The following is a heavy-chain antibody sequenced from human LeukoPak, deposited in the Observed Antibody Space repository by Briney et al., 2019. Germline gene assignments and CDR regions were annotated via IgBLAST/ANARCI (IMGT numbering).Heavy chain of an antibody. CDR1: GFTFSSYS. CDR2: ISSSSSYI. Sequence: GGSLRLSCAASGFTFSSYSMNWVRQAPGKGLEWVSSISSSSSYIYYADSVKGRFTISRDNAKNSLYLQMNSLRAEDTAVYYCAKDSYPPGPPGYWGQGTLVTVSS. CDR3: AKDSYPPGPPGY. J-gene: IGHJ4*02. V-gene: IGHV3-21*01.